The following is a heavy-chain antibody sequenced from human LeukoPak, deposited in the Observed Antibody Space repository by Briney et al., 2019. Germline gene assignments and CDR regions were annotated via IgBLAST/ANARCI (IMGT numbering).Heavy chain of an antibody. D-gene: IGHD3-10*01. CDR3: APTYYYGSGSYNAFDI. V-gene: IGHV4-59*01. CDR2: IYYSGST. J-gene: IGHJ3*02. Sequence: PSETLSLTCTVSGGSISSYYWSWIRQPPGKGLEWIGYIYYSGSTNYNPSLKSRVTISVDTSKNQFSLKLSSVTAADTAVYYCAPTYYYGSGSYNAFDIWGQGTMVTVSS. CDR1: GGSISSYY.